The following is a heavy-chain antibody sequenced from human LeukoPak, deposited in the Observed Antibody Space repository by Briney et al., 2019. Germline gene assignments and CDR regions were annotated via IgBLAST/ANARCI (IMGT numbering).Heavy chain of an antibody. CDR2: ISPTGSTT. J-gene: IGHJ4*02. Sequence: GSLRLSCTASGFSFSGHWMHWARQLPGKGLVWVSRISPTGSTTSYADSVKGRFTVSRDNAKNTLHLQVNNLRAEDTAVYYCARGPNRNWSGLDFWGQGTLLTVSS. CDR1: GFSFSGHW. CDR3: ARGPNRNWSGLDF. D-gene: IGHD1-1*01. V-gene: IGHV3-74*01.